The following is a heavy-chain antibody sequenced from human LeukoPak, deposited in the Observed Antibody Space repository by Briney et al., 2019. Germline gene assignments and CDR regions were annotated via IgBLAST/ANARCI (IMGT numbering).Heavy chain of an antibody. J-gene: IGHJ4*02. CDR2: IIPIFGTA. CDR3: ARDFGYSCGSFDY. Sequence: ASVKVSCKASGGTFSSYAISWVRQAPGQGLEWMRGIIPIFGTANYAQKFQGRVTITADESTSTAYMELSSLRSEDTAVYYCARDFGYSCGSFDYWGQGTLVTVSS. V-gene: IGHV1-69*13. CDR1: GGTFSSYA. D-gene: IGHD5-18*01.